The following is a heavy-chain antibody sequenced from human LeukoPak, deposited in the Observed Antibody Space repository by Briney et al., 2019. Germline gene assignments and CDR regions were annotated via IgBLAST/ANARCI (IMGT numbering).Heavy chain of an antibody. CDR2: IYYSGST. Sequence: SETLSLTCIVSGGSIISTSYYWGWIRQPPGKGLEWIGSIYYSGSTYYNPPLKGRVTLSVDTSKNQFSLKLSSVTAADTAVYYCARHSGNGIGRLGYWGQGTLVTVSS. V-gene: IGHV4-39*01. CDR3: ARHSGNGIGRLGY. J-gene: IGHJ4*02. D-gene: IGHD3-16*01. CDR1: GGSIISTSYY.